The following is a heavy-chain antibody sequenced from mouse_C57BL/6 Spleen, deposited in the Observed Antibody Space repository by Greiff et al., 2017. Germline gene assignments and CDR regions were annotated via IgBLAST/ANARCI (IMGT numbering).Heavy chain of an antibody. J-gene: IGHJ4*01. D-gene: IGHD1-1*01. CDR1: GYSITSGYD. CDR2: ISYSGST. Sequence: EVKLVESGPGMVKPSQSLSLTCTVTGYSITSGYDWHWIRHFPGNKLEWMGYISYSGSTNYNPSLKSRISITHDTSKNHFFLKLNSVTTEDTATYYCARTSYGFYAMDYWGQGTSVTVSS. CDR3: ARTSYGFYAMDY. V-gene: IGHV3-1*01.